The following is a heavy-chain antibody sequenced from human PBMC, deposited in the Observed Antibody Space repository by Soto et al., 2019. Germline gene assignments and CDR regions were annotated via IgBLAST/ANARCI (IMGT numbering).Heavy chain of an antibody. CDR2: INAGNGNT. J-gene: IGHJ3*02. CDR1: GYTFTSYA. V-gene: IGHV1-3*01. D-gene: IGHD2-15*01. Sequence: ASVKVSCKASGYTFTSYAMHWVRQAPGQRLEWMGWINAGNGNTKYSQKFQGRVTITRDTSASTAYMELSSLRSEDTAVYYCARGVVVVVAAPYPGPSDAFDIWGQGTMVTVSS. CDR3: ARGVVVVVAAPYPGPSDAFDI.